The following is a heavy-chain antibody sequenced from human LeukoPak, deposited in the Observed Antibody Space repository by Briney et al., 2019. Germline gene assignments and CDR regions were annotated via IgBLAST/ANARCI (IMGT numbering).Heavy chain of an antibody. Sequence: RGGSLQISCKASGYTSISYFIGWVRQVPAQGLEWWAIIRAGDTDSRYSPSFGGKITVSADRSINTAYLQWRSPNASDTAMYYCVRHRSDSDSSPIDFWGQGTLVTVSS. V-gene: IGHV5-51*01. D-gene: IGHD6-6*01. CDR2: IRAGDTDS. CDR1: GYTSISYF. J-gene: IGHJ4*02. CDR3: VRHRSDSDSSPIDF.